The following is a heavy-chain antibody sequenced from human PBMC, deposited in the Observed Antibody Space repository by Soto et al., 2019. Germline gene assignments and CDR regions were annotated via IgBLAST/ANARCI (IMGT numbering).Heavy chain of an antibody. CDR3: ARAPSWYNFDY. J-gene: IGHJ4*02. CDR2: ISAYNGNT. V-gene: IGHV1-18*01. D-gene: IGHD6-13*01. Sequence: AAVQVSSKSSRYTFTIYGIIWVRQAPGQGLEWMGWISAYNGNTNYAQKFQGRVTITRDTSASTAYMELSSLRSEDTAVYYCARAPSWYNFDYWGQGTLVTVS. CDR1: RYTFTIYG.